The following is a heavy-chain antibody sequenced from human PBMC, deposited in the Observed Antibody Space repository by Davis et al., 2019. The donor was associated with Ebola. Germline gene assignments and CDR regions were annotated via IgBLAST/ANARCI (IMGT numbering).Heavy chain of an antibody. Sequence: SQTLSLTCAAYGGSFSGYYWSWIRQLPGKGLEWIGEINHSGSTNYNPSPKSRVTISVDTSKNQFFLKPSAVTAADTAVYYCARVSKLGQLTLYYGMDVWGQGTTVTVSS. CDR1: GGSFSGYY. V-gene: IGHV4-34*01. J-gene: IGHJ6*02. CDR2: INHSGST. CDR3: ARVSKLGQLTLYYGMDV. D-gene: IGHD2-2*01.